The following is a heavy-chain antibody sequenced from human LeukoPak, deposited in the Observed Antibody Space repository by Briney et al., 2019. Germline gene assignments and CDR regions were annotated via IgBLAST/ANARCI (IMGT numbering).Heavy chain of an antibody. D-gene: IGHD3-22*01. CDR2: INAGNGNT. CDR3: ATSYYYDSSGHDAFDI. V-gene: IGHV1-3*01. J-gene: IGHJ3*02. Sequence: ASVKVSCKASGYTFTSYAMHWVRQAPGQRLEWMGWINAGNGNTKYSQKFQGRVTITRDTSASTAYMELSSLRSGDTAVYYCATSYYYDSSGHDAFDIWGQGTMVTVSS. CDR1: GYTFTSYA.